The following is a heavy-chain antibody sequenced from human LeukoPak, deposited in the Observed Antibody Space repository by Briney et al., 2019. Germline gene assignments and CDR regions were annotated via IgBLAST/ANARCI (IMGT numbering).Heavy chain of an antibody. CDR2: IYPSGST. Sequence: PSETLSLTCAVSGGSFSSGNWWNWVRQPPGKGLEWIGQIYPSGSTNYNPSLKSRVTISVDKSKNQFSLNLSSVTAADTAVYYCARSRGGFDPWGQGTLVTVSS. CDR1: GGSFSSGNW. J-gene: IGHJ5*02. D-gene: IGHD3-10*01. CDR3: ARSRGGFDP. V-gene: IGHV4-4*02.